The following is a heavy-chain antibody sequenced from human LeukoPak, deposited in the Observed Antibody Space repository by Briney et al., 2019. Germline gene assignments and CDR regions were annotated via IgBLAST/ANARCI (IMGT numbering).Heavy chain of an antibody. CDR2: ISPYNGNT. CDR3: AREESIGRYQFLHDS. J-gene: IGHJ4*02. Sequence: GASVKVSCKASNYTFIRYGITWVRQAPGQGLEWLAWISPYNGNTKYAQKFRGRVTMTTDTSTSTAYMELRSLTSDDTAVYYCAREESIGRYQFLHDSWGQGTLVTVSS. D-gene: IGHD1-26*01. V-gene: IGHV1-18*01. CDR1: NYTFIRYG.